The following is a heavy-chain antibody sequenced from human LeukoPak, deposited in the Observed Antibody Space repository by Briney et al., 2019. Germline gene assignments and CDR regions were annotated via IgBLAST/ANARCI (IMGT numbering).Heavy chain of an antibody. CDR2: IKQDGSEK. CDR3: AKDARGYYEVEYFQH. J-gene: IGHJ1*01. Sequence: AGGSLRLSCAASGFTFSSYWMSWVRQAPGKGLEWVANIKQDGSEKYYVDSVKGRFTISRDNAKNSLYLQMNSLRAEDTAVYYCAKDARGYYEVEYFQHWGQGTLVTVSS. V-gene: IGHV3-7*03. D-gene: IGHD3-22*01. CDR1: GFTFSSYW.